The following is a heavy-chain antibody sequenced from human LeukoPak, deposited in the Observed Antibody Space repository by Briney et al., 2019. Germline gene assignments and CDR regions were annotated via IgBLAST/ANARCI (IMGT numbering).Heavy chain of an antibody. CDR3: ARVRSAVRPDYDY. J-gene: IGHJ4*02. CDR1: GYTFTGYY. D-gene: IGHD4-17*01. V-gene: IGHV1-2*02. CDR2: INPNSGGT. Sequence: ASVKVSCKASGYTFTGYYMHWVRQAPGQGLEWMGWINPNSGGTNYAQKFQGRVTMARDTSISTAYMELSRLRSDDTAVYYCARVRSAVRPDYDYWGQGTLVTVSS.